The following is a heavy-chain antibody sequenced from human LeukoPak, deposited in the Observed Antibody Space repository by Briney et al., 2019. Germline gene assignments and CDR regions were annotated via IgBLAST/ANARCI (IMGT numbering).Heavy chain of an antibody. CDR3: ARAGATTYYYYYYYMDV. D-gene: IGHD5-12*01. J-gene: IGHJ6*03. Sequence: MPSETLSLTCTVSGGSISSYYWSWIRQPPEKGLEWIGYIYYSGSTNYNPSLKSRVTISVDTSKNQFSLKLSSVTAADTAVYYCARAGATTYYYYYYYMDVWGKGTTVTISS. CDR2: IYYSGST. V-gene: IGHV4-59*01. CDR1: GGSISSYY.